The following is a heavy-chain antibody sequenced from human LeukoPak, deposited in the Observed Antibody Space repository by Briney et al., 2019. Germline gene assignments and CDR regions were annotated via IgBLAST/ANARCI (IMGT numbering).Heavy chain of an antibody. CDR2: ISGSVGST. J-gene: IGHJ4*02. CDR3: ANPLIVATIKIKQAQEAFDY. D-gene: IGHD5-12*01. Sequence: GGSLRLSCAASGFTFSSYAMSWVRQTPGKGLEWVSAISGSVGSTYYADSVKGRFTISRDNSKNTLYLQMNSLRAEDTAVYYCANPLIVATIKIKQAQEAFDYWGQGTLVTVSS. CDR1: GFTFSSYA. V-gene: IGHV3-23*01.